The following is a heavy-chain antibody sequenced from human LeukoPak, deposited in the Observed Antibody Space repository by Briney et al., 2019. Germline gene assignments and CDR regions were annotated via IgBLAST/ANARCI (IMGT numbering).Heavy chain of an antibody. CDR2: ISGSGGST. J-gene: IGHJ4*02. D-gene: IGHD1-1*01. Sequence: PGGSLRLSCAASGFTFSSYAMSWVRQAPGKGLEWVSAISGSGGSTYYADSVKGRFTISRDDSRNTVYLQLNNLRVEDTAKYYCAKANWVSNADAVWWGQGTQDTVSS. V-gene: IGHV3-23*01. CDR1: GFTFSSYA. CDR3: AKANWVSNADAVW.